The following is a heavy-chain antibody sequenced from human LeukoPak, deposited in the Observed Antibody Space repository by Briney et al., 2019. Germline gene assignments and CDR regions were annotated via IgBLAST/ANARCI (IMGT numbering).Heavy chain of an antibody. CDR3: ARDQLLTIFGVVITKEHFDY. D-gene: IGHD3-3*01. Sequence: SVTVSCKASGGTFSSYAISWVRQAPGQGLEWMGRIIPILGIANYAQKFQGRVTITADKSTSTAYMELSSLRSEDTAVYYCARDQLLTIFGVVITKEHFDYWGQGTLVTVSS. CDR2: IIPILGIA. CDR1: GGTFSSYA. V-gene: IGHV1-69*04. J-gene: IGHJ4*02.